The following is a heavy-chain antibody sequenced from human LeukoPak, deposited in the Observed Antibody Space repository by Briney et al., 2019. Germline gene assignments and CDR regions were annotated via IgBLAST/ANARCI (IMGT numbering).Heavy chain of an antibody. CDR1: GGSFSGYY. Sequence: SETLSLTCAVYGGSFSGYYWSWIRQPPGKGLEWIGEINHSGSTNYNPSLKSRVTISVDTSKNQFSLKLSSVTAADTAVYYCARGRGWPYYYYMDVWGKGTTVTVSS. CDR3: ARGRGWPYYYYMDV. J-gene: IGHJ6*03. V-gene: IGHV4-34*01. CDR2: INHSGST. D-gene: IGHD5-24*01.